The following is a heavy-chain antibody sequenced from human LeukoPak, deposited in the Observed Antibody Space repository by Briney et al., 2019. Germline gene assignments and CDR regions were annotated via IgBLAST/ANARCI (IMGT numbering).Heavy chain of an antibody. V-gene: IGHV3-30*04. D-gene: IGHD5-12*01. Sequence: GGSLRLSCAASGFTFSSYAMHWVRQAPGKGLEWVAAISYGGGNTYYADSVKGRFTISRDNSKNTLYLQMNSLRAEDTAVYYCERRQWLQFPIVSDYYGMDVWGKGTTVTVSS. CDR2: ISYGGGNT. CDR1: GFTFSSYA. CDR3: ERRQWLQFPIVSDYYGMDV. J-gene: IGHJ6*04.